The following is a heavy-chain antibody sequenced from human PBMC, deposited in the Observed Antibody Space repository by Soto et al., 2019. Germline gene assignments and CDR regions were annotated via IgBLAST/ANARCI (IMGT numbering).Heavy chain of an antibody. J-gene: IGHJ4*02. CDR2: IWYDGSNK. CDR1: GVTVSSYG. CDR3: ARVIATSKGIVGAPIFLFDY. Sequence: WGSLRLSCAASGVTVSSYGMHWVRQAPGKGLEWVAVIWYDGSNKYYADSVKGRFTISRDNSKNTLYLQMNSLRAEDTAVYYCARVIATSKGIVGAPIFLFDYGGQGTLATVSS. D-gene: IGHD1-26*01. V-gene: IGHV3-33*01.